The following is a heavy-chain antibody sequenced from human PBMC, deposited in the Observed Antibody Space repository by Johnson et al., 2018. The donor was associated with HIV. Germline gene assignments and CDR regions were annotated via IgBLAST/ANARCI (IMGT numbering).Heavy chain of an antibody. CDR1: GFTFTNYG. J-gene: IGHJ3*02. CDR2: MSYDGSTT. D-gene: IGHD3-16*01. CDR3: ARDFLRLLDAFDI. Sequence: QVQLVESGGGVVQPGRSLRLSCAASGFTFTNYGMHWVRQAPGKGLQWVAVMSYDGSTTYYADSVKGRFTISRDNAKNSLYLQMNSLRAEDTAVYYCARDFLRLLDAFDIWGQGTMVTVSS. V-gene: IGHV3-30*03.